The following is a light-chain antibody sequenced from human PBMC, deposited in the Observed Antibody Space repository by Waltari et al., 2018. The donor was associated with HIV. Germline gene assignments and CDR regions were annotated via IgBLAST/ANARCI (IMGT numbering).Light chain of an antibody. CDR1: QAINNY. CDR2: ATS. Sequence: DIQLTQSPSFLSASVGDRVTITCRASQAINNYLAWYQQKPGKAPKLLLYATSTLQSGVPSRFSGSGSGTEFSLTVSSLQPEDFATYYCQQLNNYPHTFGQGTKLEIK. V-gene: IGKV1-9*01. J-gene: IGKJ2*01. CDR3: QQLNNYPHT.